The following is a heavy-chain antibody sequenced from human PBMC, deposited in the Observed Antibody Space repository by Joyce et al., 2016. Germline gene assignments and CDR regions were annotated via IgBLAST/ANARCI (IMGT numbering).Heavy chain of an antibody. CDR2: ISFNGTKT. CDR3: EIGGNHIDH. D-gene: IGHD2-15*01. V-gene: IGHV3-30*03. Sequence: QVQVVESGGGVVQPGRSLRLSCAASGFTFSSYGMHWVRQAQGKGLEGVATISFNGTKTYYADSGKGRFTISRENSKNTLYLEMNSLRTEDTAVYYCEIGGNHIDHWGQGTLVTVSS. CDR1: GFTFSSYG. J-gene: IGHJ4*02.